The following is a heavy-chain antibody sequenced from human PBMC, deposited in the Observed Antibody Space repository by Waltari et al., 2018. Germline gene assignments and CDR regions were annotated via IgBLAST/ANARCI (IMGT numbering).Heavy chain of an antibody. CDR1: GGSFSGYY. D-gene: IGHD6-19*01. Sequence: QVQLQQWGAGLLKPSETLSLTCAVYGGSFSGYYWSWIRQPPGKGLEWNGEINHSGSTNYNPSLKSRVTISVDTSKNQFSLKLSSVTAADTAVYYCARAAAVAGTGFDYWGQGTLVTVSS. CDR2: INHSGST. V-gene: IGHV4-34*01. J-gene: IGHJ4*02. CDR3: ARAAAVAGTGFDY.